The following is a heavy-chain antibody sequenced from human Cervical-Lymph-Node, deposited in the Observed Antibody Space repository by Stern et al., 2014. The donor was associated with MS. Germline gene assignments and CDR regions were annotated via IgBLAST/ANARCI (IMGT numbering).Heavy chain of an antibody. J-gene: IGHJ4*02. CDR1: GYTFTHNY. D-gene: IGHD6-13*01. Sequence: QVQLVQSGAEVRESGDSVKVSCKTSGYTFTHNYIHWVRQAPGQGLEWLGWISPNNVNTKNTQKFQGRVTMTRDTSISTLYMELNRLTSDDTAVYYCARGDGSSWFHYWGQGTLVTVSS. CDR2: ISPNNVNT. V-gene: IGHV1-2*02. CDR3: ARGDGSSWFHY.